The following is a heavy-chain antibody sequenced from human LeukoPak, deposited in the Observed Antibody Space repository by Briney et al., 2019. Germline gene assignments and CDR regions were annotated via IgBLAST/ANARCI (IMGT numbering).Heavy chain of an antibody. V-gene: IGHV4-59*01. Sequence: RPSETLSLTCTVSGGSISSYFWSWIRQPPGKGLEWIGYIYYSGSTNYNPSLKSRVTISVDTSKNQFSLKLSSVTAADTAVYYCARGGYYYDSSGYWGAFDIWGQGTMDTVSS. CDR1: GGSISSYF. J-gene: IGHJ3*02. CDR2: IYYSGST. CDR3: ARGGYYYDSSGYWGAFDI. D-gene: IGHD3-22*01.